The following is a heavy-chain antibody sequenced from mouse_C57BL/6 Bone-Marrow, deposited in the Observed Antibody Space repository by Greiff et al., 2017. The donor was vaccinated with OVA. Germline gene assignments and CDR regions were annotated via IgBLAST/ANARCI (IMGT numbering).Heavy chain of an antibody. CDR3: TRILGWFAY. Sequence: EVKLVESGEGLVKPGGSLKLSCAASGFTFSSYAMSWVRQTPEKRLEWVAYISSGGDYIYYADTVKGRFTISRDNARNTLYLQMSSLKSEDTARYYCTRILGWFAYWGQGTLVTVSA. J-gene: IGHJ3*01. D-gene: IGHD1-1*01. CDR2: ISSGGDYI. CDR1: GFTFSSYA. V-gene: IGHV5-9-1*02.